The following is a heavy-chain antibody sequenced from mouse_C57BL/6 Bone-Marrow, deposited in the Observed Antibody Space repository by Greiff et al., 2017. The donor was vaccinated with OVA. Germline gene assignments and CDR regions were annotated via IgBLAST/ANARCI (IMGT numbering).Heavy chain of an antibody. J-gene: IGHJ4*01. V-gene: IGHV1-55*01. CDR3: ARDWGAMDY. CDR1: GYTFTSYW. CDR2: IYPGSGST. Sequence: QVQLQQPGAELVKPGASVKMSCKASGYTFTSYWITWVKQRPGQGLEWIGDIYPGSGSTNYNEKFKSKATLTGDTSSSTDYMQLSSLTSEDSAVYYCARDWGAMDYWGQGTSVTVSS. D-gene: IGHD4-1*01.